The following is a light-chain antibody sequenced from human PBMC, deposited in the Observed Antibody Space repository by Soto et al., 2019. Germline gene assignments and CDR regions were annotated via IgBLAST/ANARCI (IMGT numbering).Light chain of an antibody. V-gene: IGKV3-15*01. J-gene: IGKJ2*01. CDR3: QQYNNWPQT. Sequence: EIVMTQSPATLSGSPGERATLSCRASQSVSNNLAWYQQKPGQAPRLLIYGASTRATGFPARFSGSGSGTEFTLTISSLQSEDFAVYYCQQYNNWPQTFGQGTKLEIK. CDR1: QSVSNN. CDR2: GAS.